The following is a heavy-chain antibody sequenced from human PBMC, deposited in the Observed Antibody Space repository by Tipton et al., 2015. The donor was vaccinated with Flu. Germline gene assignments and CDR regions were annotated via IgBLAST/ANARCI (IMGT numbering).Heavy chain of an antibody. CDR3: ARWLQDNNYGLDV. J-gene: IGHJ6*02. CDR2: ISGGANSI. V-gene: IGHV3-48*03. D-gene: IGHD5-24*01. Sequence: GSLRLSCVASGFTFSSYEMNWVRQAPGKGLEWVSYISGGANSIYYADSVKGRFTISRDNAKTSVYLRMNSLRAEDTAVYYCARWLQDNNYGLDVWGQGTTVTVSS. CDR1: GFTFSSYE.